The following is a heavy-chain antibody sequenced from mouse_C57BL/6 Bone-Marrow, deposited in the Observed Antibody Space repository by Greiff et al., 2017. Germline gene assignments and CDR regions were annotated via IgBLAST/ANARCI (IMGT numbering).Heavy chain of an antibody. CDR1: GYTFTSYW. Sequence: QVHVKQSGAELVKPGASVKLSCKASGYTFTSYWMHWVKQRPGQGLEWIGYINPSSGYTKYNQKFKDKATLTADKSSSTAYMQLSSLTYEDSAVYYCARAALYYALDYWGQGTSVTVSA. CDR3: ARAALYYALDY. V-gene: IGHV1-7*01. D-gene: IGHD1-2*01. J-gene: IGHJ4*01. CDR2: INPSSGYT.